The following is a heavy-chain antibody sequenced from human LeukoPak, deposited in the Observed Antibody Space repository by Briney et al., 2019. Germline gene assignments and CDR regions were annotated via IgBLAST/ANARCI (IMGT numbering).Heavy chain of an antibody. V-gene: IGHV3-7*01. J-gene: IGHJ6*03. D-gene: IGHD3-10*01. CDR1: GFTFSSYW. Sequence: GGSLRLSCAASGFTFSSYWMSWVRQAPGKGLEWVANIKQDGSEKYYVDSVKGRFTISRDNAKNSLYLQMNSLRAEDTAVYYCARERGYGSGSYGDYYYYYYMDVWGKGTTVTISS. CDR2: IKQDGSEK. CDR3: ARERGYGSGSYGDYYYYYYMDV.